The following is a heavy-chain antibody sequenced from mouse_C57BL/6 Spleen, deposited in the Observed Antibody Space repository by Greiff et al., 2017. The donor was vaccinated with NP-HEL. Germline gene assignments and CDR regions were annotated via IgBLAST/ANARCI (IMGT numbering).Heavy chain of an antibody. J-gene: IGHJ1*03. V-gene: IGHV1-55*01. CDR1: GYTFTSYW. D-gene: IGHD1-1*01. CDR2: IYPGSGST. CDR3: ARSRGDITTVVATPYFDV. Sequence: QVQLQQPGAELVKPGASVKMSCKASGYTFTSYWITWVKQRPGQGLEWIGDIYPGSGSTNYNEKFKSKATLTVDTSSSTAYMQLSSLTSEDSAVYYCARSRGDITTVVATPYFDVWGTGTTVTVSS.